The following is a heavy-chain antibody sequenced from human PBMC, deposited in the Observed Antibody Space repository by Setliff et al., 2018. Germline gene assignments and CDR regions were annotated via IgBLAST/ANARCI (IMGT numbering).Heavy chain of an antibody. D-gene: IGHD3-3*01. CDR3: ARDVFDFRTGQAGP. V-gene: IGHV3-7*01. CDR2: INQGGSDQ. J-gene: IGHJ5*02. CDR1: GFTFSSFW. Sequence: GESLRLSCAASGFTFSSFWMAWVRQAPGKGLEWVANINQGGSDQFYVESVKGRFTISRDNAKNSLYLQMNSLRVEDTAVYYCARDVFDFRTGQAGPWGQGTLVTVSS.